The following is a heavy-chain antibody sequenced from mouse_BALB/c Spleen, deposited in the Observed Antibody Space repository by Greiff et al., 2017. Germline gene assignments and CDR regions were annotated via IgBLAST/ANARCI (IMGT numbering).Heavy chain of an antibody. CDR1: GYTFTSYW. D-gene: IGHD2-4*01. CDR3: ARSRDYDGFAY. V-gene: IGHV1-7*01. CDR2: INPSTGYT. Sequence: VMLVESGAELAKPGASVKMSCKASGYTFTSYWMHWVKQRPGQGLEWIGYINPSTGYTEYNQKFKDKATLTADKSSSTAYMQLSSLTSEDSAVYYCARSRDYDGFAYWGQGTLVTVSA. J-gene: IGHJ3*01.